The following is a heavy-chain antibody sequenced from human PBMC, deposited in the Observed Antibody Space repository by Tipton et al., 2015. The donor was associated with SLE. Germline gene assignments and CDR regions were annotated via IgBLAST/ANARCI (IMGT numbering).Heavy chain of an antibody. D-gene: IGHD4-17*01. J-gene: IGHJ6*04. Sequence: GLVKPSETLSLTCTVSGGSVTSHYWSWIRQPPGKGLEWVSSISGSGGGYTHYADSVKGRFTISRDNSKSTLYLQMNSLRVEDTALYYCASHRGVDGDYPMDVWGKGTTVTVSS. CDR2: ISGSGGGYT. CDR1: GGSVTSHY. V-gene: IGHV3-23*01. CDR3: ASHRGVDGDYPMDV.